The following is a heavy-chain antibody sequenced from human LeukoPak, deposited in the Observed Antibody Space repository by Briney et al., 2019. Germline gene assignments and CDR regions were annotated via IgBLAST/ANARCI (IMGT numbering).Heavy chain of an antibody. CDR3: ASRPYY. CDR2: INHSGST. CDR1: GGSFSGYY. J-gene: IGHJ4*02. Sequence: SETLSLTCAVYGGSFSGYYWSWIRQPPGKGLEWIGEINHSGSTNYNPSLKSRVTISVDTSKNQFSLKLSSVTAADTAVYYCASRPYYWGQGTLVTVSS. V-gene: IGHV4-34*01.